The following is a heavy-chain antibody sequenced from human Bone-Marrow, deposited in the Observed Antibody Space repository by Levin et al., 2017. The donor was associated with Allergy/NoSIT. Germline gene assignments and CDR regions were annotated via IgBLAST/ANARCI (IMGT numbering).Heavy chain of an antibody. CDR2: ISWNGGRI. CDR1: GFAFEEYA. CDR3: AKGHGAFNEYFFNN. V-gene: IGHV3-9*01. J-gene: IGHJ4*02. D-gene: IGHD3-16*01. Sequence: GGSLRLSCAASGFAFEEYAMHWVRQAPGRGLQWVSGISWNGGRIAYADSVKGRFTISRDNARNSLYLEMKSLRVEDTAFYYCAKGHGAFNEYFFNNWGQGTLVTVSS.